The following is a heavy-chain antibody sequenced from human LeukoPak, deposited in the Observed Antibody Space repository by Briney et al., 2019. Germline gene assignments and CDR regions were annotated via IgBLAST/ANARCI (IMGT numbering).Heavy chain of an antibody. D-gene: IGHD3-10*01. CDR3: ARSLTMVRAYDY. CDR2: IQYDGSNK. Sequence: GGSLRLSCAASGFTFSSYGMHWVRQAPGKGLEWVTFIQYDGSNKYYADSVKGRFTISRDNSNNTVYLQMNSLRTEDTAVYYCARSLTMVRAYDYWGQGTLVTVSS. V-gene: IGHV3-30*02. J-gene: IGHJ4*02. CDR1: GFTFSSYG.